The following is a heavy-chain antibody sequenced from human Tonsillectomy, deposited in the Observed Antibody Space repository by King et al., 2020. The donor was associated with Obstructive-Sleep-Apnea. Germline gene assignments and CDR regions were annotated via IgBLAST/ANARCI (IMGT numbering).Heavy chain of an antibody. D-gene: IGHD6-13*01. CDR2: INHSGST. J-gene: IGHJ5*02. CDR3: ARGSGAAAVNWFDP. CDR1: GGSFSDYY. V-gene: IGHV4-34*01. Sequence: VQLQQWGAGLLKPSETLSLTCAVFGGSFSDYYWSWIRQPPGKGLEWIGEINHSGSTNYNPSLNSRLTISVDTSKNQFSLKLSSVTAAVTAVYYCARGSGAAAVNWFDPWGQGTLVTVAS.